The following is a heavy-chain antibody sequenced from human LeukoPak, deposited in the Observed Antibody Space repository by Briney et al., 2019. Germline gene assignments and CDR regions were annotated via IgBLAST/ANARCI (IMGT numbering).Heavy chain of an antibody. D-gene: IGHD3-22*01. CDR2: ISYDGSNK. CDR1: GFTFNSYA. V-gene: IGHV3-30*04. J-gene: IGHJ6*02. CDR3: AKDHHYYYDSSGYYYYYYGMDV. Sequence: GGSLRLSCAASGFTFNSYAMHWVRQAPGKGLEWVAVISYDGSNKYYADSVKGRFTISRDNSKNTLYLQMNSLRAEDTAVYYCAKDHHYYYDSSGYYYYYYGMDVWGQGTTVTVSS.